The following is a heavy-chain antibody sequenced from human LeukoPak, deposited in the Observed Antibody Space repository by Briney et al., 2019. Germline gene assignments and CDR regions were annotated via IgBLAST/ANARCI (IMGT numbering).Heavy chain of an antibody. D-gene: IGHD1-26*01. Sequence: GGSLRLSRAASGFTFSGYWMSWVRQVPGKGLEWVANIKQDGSDKYYVDSVKGRFTISRDNAKNSLFLQINSLRAEDTAVYYCARGGGRTPDYWGQGTLVTVSS. J-gene: IGHJ4*02. CDR2: IKQDGSDK. CDR1: GFTFSGYW. CDR3: ARGGGRTPDY. V-gene: IGHV3-7*01.